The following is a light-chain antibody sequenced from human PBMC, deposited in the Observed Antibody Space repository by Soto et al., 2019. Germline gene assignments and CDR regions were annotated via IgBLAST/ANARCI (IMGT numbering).Light chain of an antibody. Sequence: DVVMTQSPLSLPVTLGQPASISCRSSQSLAYSDGNTYLNWFQQRPGQSPRRLIYRVSNRDSGVPDRFRGSGSATDFTLKISRVEAEDGGVYYCMQGTHWPPYTFGQGTKLEIK. CDR2: RVS. V-gene: IGKV2-30*01. CDR3: MQGTHWPPYT. CDR1: QSLAYSDGNTY. J-gene: IGKJ2*01.